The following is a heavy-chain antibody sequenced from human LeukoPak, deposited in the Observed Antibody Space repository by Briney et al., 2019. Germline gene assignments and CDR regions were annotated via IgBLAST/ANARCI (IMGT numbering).Heavy chain of an antibody. CDR2: IYYSGST. CDR3: ARRHGDYGFGGFDP. J-gene: IGHJ5*02. V-gene: IGHV4-59*08. D-gene: IGHD4-17*01. Sequence: SETLSLTCTVSGGSISSYYWSWIRQPPGKGLEWIGYIYYSGSTNYNSSLKSRVTISVDTSKNQFSLKLSSVTAADTAVYYCARRHGDYGFGGFDPWGQGTLVTVSS. CDR1: GGSISSYY.